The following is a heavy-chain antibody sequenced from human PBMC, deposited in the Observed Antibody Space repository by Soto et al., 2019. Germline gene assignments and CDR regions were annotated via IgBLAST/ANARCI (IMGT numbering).Heavy chain of an antibody. V-gene: IGHV4-34*01. J-gene: IGHJ6*02. Sequence: SETLSLTCAGYGGSFSGYYWNWIRQPPGKGLEWIGEINHSGSTNYNPSLKSRVTISVDTSKNQFSLKLSSVTAADTAVYYCARVSGIYYYGMDVWGQGTTVTVSS. CDR3: ARVSGIYYYGMDV. D-gene: IGHD3-10*01. CDR2: INHSGST. CDR1: GGSFSGYY.